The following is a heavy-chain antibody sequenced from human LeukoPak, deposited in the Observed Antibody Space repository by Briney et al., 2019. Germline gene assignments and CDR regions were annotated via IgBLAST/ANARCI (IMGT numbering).Heavy chain of an antibody. V-gene: IGHV3-30*02. CDR1: GFTFSSYG. D-gene: IGHD1/OR15-1a*01. Sequence: PGGSLRLSCAASGFTFSSYGMHWVRQAPGKGLEWVAFIRYDGSNKYYADSVKGRFTISRDNAKNSLYLQMNSLRAEDTAVYYCARGNKYYFDHWGQGTLVTVSS. J-gene: IGHJ4*02. CDR2: IRYDGSNK. CDR3: ARGNKYYFDH.